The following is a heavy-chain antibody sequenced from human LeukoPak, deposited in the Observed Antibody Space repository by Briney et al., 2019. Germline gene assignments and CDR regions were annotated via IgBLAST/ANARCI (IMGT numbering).Heavy chain of an antibody. CDR1: GGSISSTSHY. V-gene: IGHV4-39*01. Sequence: SETLSLTCTVSGGSISSTSHYWGWIRQPPGKGLEWIGSVYYSGSTYYNPSLKSRVTISVDTSKNQFSLRLSSVTATDMAVYFCARLGNSVSWTDCWGQGILVTVSS. D-gene: IGHD6-13*01. CDR3: ARLGNSVSWTDC. CDR2: VYYSGST. J-gene: IGHJ4*02.